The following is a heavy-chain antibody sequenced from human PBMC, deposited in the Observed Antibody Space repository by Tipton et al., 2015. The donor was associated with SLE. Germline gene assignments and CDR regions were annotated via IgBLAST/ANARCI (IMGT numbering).Heavy chain of an antibody. CDR1: GGSFSGYY. Sequence: LRLSCAVYGGSFSGYYWSWIRQPPGKGLEWIGEINHSGSTIYNPSLKSRVTMSIDMSKNQFSLKLSSVTAADTAVYYCARGRVRRLGLNYWGQGTLVTVSS. J-gene: IGHJ4*02. D-gene: IGHD4-23*01. V-gene: IGHV4-34*01. CDR2: INHSGST. CDR3: ARGRVRRLGLNY.